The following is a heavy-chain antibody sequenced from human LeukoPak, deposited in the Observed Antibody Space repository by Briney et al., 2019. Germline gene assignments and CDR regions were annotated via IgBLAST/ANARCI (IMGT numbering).Heavy chain of an antibody. CDR3: ARDPGAFPYFFDC. V-gene: IGHV3-23*01. CDR1: GFTFSSYA. Sequence: GGSLRLSCAASGFTFSSYAMHWVRQAPGKGLEWVSAISGSGGSTYYADSVKGRFTISRDNSKNTLYLQMNSLRAEDTAVYFCARDPGAFPYFFDCWGQGTLVTVSS. CDR2: ISGSGGST. D-gene: IGHD4/OR15-4a*01. J-gene: IGHJ4*02.